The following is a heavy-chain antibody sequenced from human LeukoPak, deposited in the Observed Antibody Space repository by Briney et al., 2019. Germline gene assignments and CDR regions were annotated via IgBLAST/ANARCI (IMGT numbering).Heavy chain of an antibody. Sequence: SVTLSFTGTGSTGSSSDYYWIWLRQPPGQGRKWCRYIYYSENNYDNHSLKRRVTISEDTSKKHFSLKLSSLTAADTAVYYCARRLGSTSSGYDYWGQGTLVTVSS. CDR1: TGSSSDYY. D-gene: IGHD6-6*01. CDR2: IYYSENN. V-gene: IGHV4-59*08. CDR3: ARRLGSTSSGYDY. J-gene: IGHJ4*02.